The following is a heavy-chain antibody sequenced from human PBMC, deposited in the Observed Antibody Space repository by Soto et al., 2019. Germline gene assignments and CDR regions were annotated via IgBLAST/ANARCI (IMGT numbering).Heavy chain of an antibody. V-gene: IGHV3-33*01. D-gene: IGHD1-26*01. J-gene: IGHJ4*02. CDR1: GFTFSSYG. CDR3: ARAEVGATGLFDY. CDR2: IWYDGSNK. Sequence: GGSLRLSCAASGFTFSSYGMHWVRQAPGKGLEWVAVIWYDGSNKYYADSVKGRFTISRDNSKNTLYLQMNSLRAEDTAVYYCARAEVGATGLFDYWGQGTLVTVPQ.